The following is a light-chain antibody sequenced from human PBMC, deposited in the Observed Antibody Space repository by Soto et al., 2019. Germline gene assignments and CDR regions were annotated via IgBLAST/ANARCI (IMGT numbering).Light chain of an antibody. V-gene: IGKV1-5*03. CDR1: QSISSW. Sequence: DIQMTQSPSTLSASVGDRVTITCRASQSISSWLAWYQQKPGKAPKLLIYKASSLESGVPSRFSGSGSGTEFTLTLRSLQPDDFASSCCQHYGGMWTFGQGTKVDIK. CDR3: QHYGGMWT. J-gene: IGKJ1*01. CDR2: KAS.